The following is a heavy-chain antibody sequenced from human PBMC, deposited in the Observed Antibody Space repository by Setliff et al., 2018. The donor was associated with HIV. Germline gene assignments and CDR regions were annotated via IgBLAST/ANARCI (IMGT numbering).Heavy chain of an antibody. Sequence: SETLSLTCTVSGGSISNFYWSWIRQPPGKGLEWVGHIYSTGDTNYNPSLKSRVTISVDTSKNQFSLILTSVTAADTALYFCALLEVPLIEGISPALWGQGTLVTVSS. D-gene: IGHD3-22*01. CDR2: IYSTGDT. V-gene: IGHV4-4*09. CDR1: GGSISNFY. J-gene: IGHJ4*02. CDR3: ALLEVPLIEGISPAL.